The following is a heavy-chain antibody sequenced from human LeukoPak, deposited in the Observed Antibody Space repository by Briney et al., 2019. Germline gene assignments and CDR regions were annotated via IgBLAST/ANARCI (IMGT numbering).Heavy chain of an antibody. D-gene: IGHD2-2*01. Sequence: GGSLRLSCAASGFTFSSYAMHWVRQAPGKGLEYVSAISSNGGSTYYAHSVKGRFTISRDNSKNTLYLQMGSLRAEDMAVYYCARDSRYCSSTSCYYYFDYWGQGTLVTVSS. J-gene: IGHJ4*02. CDR3: ARDSRYCSSTSCYYYFDY. CDR2: ISSNGGST. V-gene: IGHV3-64*01. CDR1: GFTFSSYA.